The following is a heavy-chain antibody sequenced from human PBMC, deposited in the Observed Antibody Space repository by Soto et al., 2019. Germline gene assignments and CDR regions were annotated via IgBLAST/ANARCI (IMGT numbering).Heavy chain of an antibody. V-gene: IGHV4-59*01. CDR2: MYYSRST. D-gene: IGHD3-22*01. J-gene: IGHJ5*02. CDR3: ARYEYYYDSSGYYPGGFDP. Sequence: QVQLQESGPGLVKPSETLSLTCTVSGGSISSYYWSWIRQPPGKGLQGIGYMYYSRSTNCNPSLKSRVTIVVSPYKNQFSLELSAVTAADTAVYYCARYEYYYDSSGYYPGGFDPWGQGTLVTDSS. CDR1: GGSISSYY.